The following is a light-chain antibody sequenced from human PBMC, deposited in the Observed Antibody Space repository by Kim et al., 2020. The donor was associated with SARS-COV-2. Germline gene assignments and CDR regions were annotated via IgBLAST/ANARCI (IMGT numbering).Light chain of an antibody. CDR2: GNS. V-gene: IGLV1-40*01. Sequence: QRVTISCTGSSSNIGAGYDVHWYQQLPGTAPKLLIYGNSNRPSGVPDRFSGSKSGTSASLAITGLQAEDEADYYCQSYDSSLRDYVFGTGTKVTV. CDR1: SSNIGAGYD. CDR3: QSYDSSLRDYV. J-gene: IGLJ1*01.